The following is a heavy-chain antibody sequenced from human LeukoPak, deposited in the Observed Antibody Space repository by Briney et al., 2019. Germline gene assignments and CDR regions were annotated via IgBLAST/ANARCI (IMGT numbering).Heavy chain of an antibody. Sequence: PGGSLRLSCAASGFTFSSYAMSWVRQAPGKGLEWVSAISGSGGSTYYADSVKGRFTISRDNSKNTLYLQMNSLRAEDTAVCYCAKDFYGSGSYFYYFDYWGQGTLVTVSS. CDR2: ISGSGGST. CDR3: AKDFYGSGSYFYYFDY. D-gene: IGHD3-10*01. J-gene: IGHJ4*02. CDR1: GFTFSSYA. V-gene: IGHV3-23*01.